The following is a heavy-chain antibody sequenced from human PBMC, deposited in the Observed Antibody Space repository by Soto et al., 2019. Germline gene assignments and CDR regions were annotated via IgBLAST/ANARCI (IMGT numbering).Heavy chain of an antibody. CDR2: ISSSSSYI. V-gene: IGHV3-21*01. J-gene: IGHJ6*02. CDR3: ARDTMVRGVYYYYGMDV. Sequence: EVQLVESGGGLVKPGGSLRLSCAASGFTFSSYSMNWVRQAPGKGLEWVSSISSSSSYIYYADSVKGRFTISRDNAKSSLYLQMNSLRAEDTAVYYCARDTMVRGVYYYYGMDVWGQGTTVTVSS. D-gene: IGHD3-10*01. CDR1: GFTFSSYS.